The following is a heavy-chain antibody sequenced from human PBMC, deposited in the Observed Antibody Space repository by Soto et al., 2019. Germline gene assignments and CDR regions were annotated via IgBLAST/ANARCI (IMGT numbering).Heavy chain of an antibody. CDR3: ARGSSSWNYGMDV. V-gene: IGHV1-18*01. D-gene: IGHD6-13*01. CDR2: ISAYNGNT. J-gene: IGHJ6*02. Sequence: QVQLVQSGAEVKKPGASVKVSFKTSGYTFTIYGLTWVRQAPGQGLEWVGWISAYNGNTNYAQKLQGRVTMTTDTSTSTAYMELRSLRSDDTAVYYCARGSSSWNYGMDVWGQGTTVSVSS. CDR1: GYTFTIYG.